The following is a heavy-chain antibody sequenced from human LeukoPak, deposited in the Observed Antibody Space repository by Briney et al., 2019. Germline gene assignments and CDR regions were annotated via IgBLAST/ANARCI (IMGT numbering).Heavy chain of an antibody. CDR1: GYTFTSYD. D-gene: IGHD3-10*01. J-gene: IGHJ3*02. Sequence: ASVKVSCKASGYTFTSYDINWVRQATGQGLEWMGWMNPNSGNTGYAQKVQGRVTITRNTSISTAYMELNSLRSEDTAVYYCARELYGSGSYSNAFDIWGQGTMVTVSS. V-gene: IGHV1-8*03. CDR2: MNPNSGNT. CDR3: ARELYGSGSYSNAFDI.